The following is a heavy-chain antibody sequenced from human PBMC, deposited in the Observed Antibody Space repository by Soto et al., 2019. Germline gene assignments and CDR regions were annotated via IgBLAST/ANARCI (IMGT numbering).Heavy chain of an antibody. V-gene: IGHV3-33*01. CDR1: GFTFSTYG. D-gene: IGHD5-18*01. Sequence: ESGGGVVQPGKSLRLSCAASGFTFSTYGMHWVRQAPGKGLEWVAVIWYDGSNKYHGDSLKGRFTISRDNSKNTLYLQINNLRAEDTAVYYCGRDGALVATAVVETWGQGTLVTVSS. CDR2: IWYDGSNK. J-gene: IGHJ5*02. CDR3: GRDGALVATAVVET.